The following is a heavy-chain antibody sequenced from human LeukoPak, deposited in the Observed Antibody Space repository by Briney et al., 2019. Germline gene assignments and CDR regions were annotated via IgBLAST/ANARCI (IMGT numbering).Heavy chain of an antibody. J-gene: IGHJ4*02. V-gene: IGHV3-33*06. D-gene: IGHD6-13*01. CDR3: AKDPEQQLAFFDY. CDR1: GFTFSSYG. CDR2: IWYDGSNK. Sequence: GGSLSLSCAASGFTFSSYGMHWVRQAPGKGLEWVAVIWYDGSNKYYADSVKGRFTISRDNSKNTLYLQMNSLRAEDTAVYYCAKDPEQQLAFFDYWGQGTLVTVSS.